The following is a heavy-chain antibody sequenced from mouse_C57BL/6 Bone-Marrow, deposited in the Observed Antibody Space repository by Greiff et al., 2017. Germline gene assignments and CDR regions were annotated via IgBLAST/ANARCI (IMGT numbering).Heavy chain of an antibody. D-gene: IGHD1-1*01. CDR3: AREDYYGSTFDY. CDR2: INPSSGYT. CDR1: GYTFTSYR. J-gene: IGHJ2*01. Sequence: QVQPQQIGAELAKPGASGKLSRKASGYTFTSYRMDWVKQRPGQGLEWIGYINPSSGYTKYNQKFKDKATLTADKSSSTAYMQLSSLTYEDSAVYYCAREDYYGSTFDYWGQGTTLTVSS. V-gene: IGHV1-7*01.